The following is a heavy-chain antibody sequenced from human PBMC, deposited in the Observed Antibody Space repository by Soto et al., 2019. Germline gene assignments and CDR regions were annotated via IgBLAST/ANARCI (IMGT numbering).Heavy chain of an antibody. CDR3: AREGGREIGLNPPDY. Sequence: QVQLVQSGAEVKKPGSSVKVSCKASGGTFSSYAISWVRQAPGQGLEWMGGIIPIFGTANYAQKFQGRVTNTADESTSTGYMELSSLRSEDTGVYYCAREGGREIGLNPPDYWGQGTLVTVSS. J-gene: IGHJ4*02. V-gene: IGHV1-69*01. D-gene: IGHD3-16*01. CDR2: IIPIFGTA. CDR1: GGTFSSYA.